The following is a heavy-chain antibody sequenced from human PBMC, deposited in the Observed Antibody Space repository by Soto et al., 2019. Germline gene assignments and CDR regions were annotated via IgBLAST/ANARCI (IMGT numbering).Heavy chain of an antibody. CDR2: IYYSGST. CDR1: GGSISSSSYY. V-gene: IGHV4-39*01. CDR3: ARHGKLLWFGEFLFDY. Sequence: SETLSLTCTVSGGSISSSSYYWGWIRQPPGKGLEWIGSIYYSGSTYYNPSLKSRVTVSVDTSKNQFSLKLSSVTAADTAVYYCARHGKLLWFGEFLFDYWGQGTLVTVSS. J-gene: IGHJ4*02. D-gene: IGHD3-10*01.